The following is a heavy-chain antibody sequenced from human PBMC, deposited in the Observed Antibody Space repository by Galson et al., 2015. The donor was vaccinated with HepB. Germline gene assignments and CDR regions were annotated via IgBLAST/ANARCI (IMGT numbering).Heavy chain of an antibody. CDR1: GFTFSSYS. J-gene: IGHJ3*02. V-gene: IGHV3-48*04. Sequence: SLRLSCAASGFTFSSYSMNWVRQAPGKGLEWVSYISSSSTIYYADSVKGRFTISRDNAKNSLYLQMNSLRAEDTAVYYCAHHGEAGTVVTPDDAFDIWGQGTMVTVSS. D-gene: IGHD4-23*01. CDR3: AHHGEAGTVVTPDDAFDI. CDR2: ISSSSTI.